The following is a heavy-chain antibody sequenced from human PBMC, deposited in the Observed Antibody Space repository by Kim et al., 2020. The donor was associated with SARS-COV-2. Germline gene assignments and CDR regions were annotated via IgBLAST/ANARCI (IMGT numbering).Heavy chain of an antibody. Sequence: SETLSLTCTVSGGSISSGCYYWSWIRQHPGKGLEWIVYIYYSGSTYYNLSLKSRVTISVDTSKNQFSLKLSSVTAADTAVYYCSRAPITMIVVVQAFDIWGQGTMVTVSS. CDR2: IYYSGST. CDR1: GGSISSGCYY. D-gene: IGHD3-22*01. J-gene: IGHJ3*02. CDR3: SRAPITMIVVVQAFDI. V-gene: IGHV4-31*03.